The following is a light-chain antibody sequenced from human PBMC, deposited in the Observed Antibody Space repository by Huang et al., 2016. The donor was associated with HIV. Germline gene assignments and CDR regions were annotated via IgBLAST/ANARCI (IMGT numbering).Light chain of an antibody. CDR1: QGISSY. CDR3: QQLNSYPEGFT. CDR2: AAS. V-gene: IGKV1-9*01. Sequence: IQLTQSPSSLSASVGDRVTITCRASQGISSYLDLCQQNPGKAHKLLIYAASTLQSGVPSRFSGSGSGTDFTLTISSRQPEDFATYYCQQLNSYPEGFTFGPGTKVDIK. J-gene: IGKJ3*01.